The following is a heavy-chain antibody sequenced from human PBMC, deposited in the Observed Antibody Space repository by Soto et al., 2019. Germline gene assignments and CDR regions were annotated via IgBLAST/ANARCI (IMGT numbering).Heavy chain of an antibody. Sequence: GASVKVSCKASGCTFSSYAISWVRQAPGQGLEWMGGIIPIFGTANYAQKFQGRVTITADESTSTAYMELSSLRSEDTAVYYCARGRPEFSSPPRGDYYYYGMDVWGQGTTVPVS. CDR3: ARGRPEFSSPPRGDYYYYGMDV. CDR2: IIPIFGTA. V-gene: IGHV1-69*13. J-gene: IGHJ6*02. CDR1: GCTFSSYA. D-gene: IGHD6-6*01.